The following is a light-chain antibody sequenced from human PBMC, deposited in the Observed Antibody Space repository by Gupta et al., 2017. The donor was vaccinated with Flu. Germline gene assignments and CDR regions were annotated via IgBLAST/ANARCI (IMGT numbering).Light chain of an antibody. Sequence: ELMLTQSPATLSLSPGERATLSCRASQTVASYLAWYQQKPGQAPRLLISDASNRATAIPARFSGSGSGTDFTLTISSLQPEDFALYYCQQRISWPLTFGQGTRLEIK. V-gene: IGKV3-11*01. CDR3: QQRISWPLT. J-gene: IGKJ5*01. CDR1: QTVASY. CDR2: DAS.